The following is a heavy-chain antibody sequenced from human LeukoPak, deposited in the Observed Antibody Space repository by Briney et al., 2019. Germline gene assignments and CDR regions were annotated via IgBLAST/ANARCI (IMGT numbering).Heavy chain of an antibody. D-gene: IGHD3-22*01. V-gene: IGHV1-8*01. CDR2: MNPDTGNT. CDR1: GYTFSAYD. J-gene: IGHJ4*02. CDR3: ARLSDAPAYYYSSGYYHIRY. Sequence: ASVKVSCKASGYTFSAYDINWVRQGAGQGLEWIGWMNPDTGNTGCAQKFQGRVTMTRDTSKSTAYMELNSLRSEDTAVYYCARLSDAPAYYYSSGYYHIRYWGQGTLLTVSS.